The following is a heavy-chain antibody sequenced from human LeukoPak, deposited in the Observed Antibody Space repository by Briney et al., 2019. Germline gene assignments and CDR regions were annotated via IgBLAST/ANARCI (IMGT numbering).Heavy chain of an antibody. Sequence: SETLSLTCTVSGGSISSYYWSWIRQPPGKGLEWIGYIYYSGSTNYNPSLNSRVTISVDTSKNQFSLKPNSVTAADTAVYYCARGTSSIDYWGQGTLVTVSS. CDR2: IYYSGST. V-gene: IGHV4-59*01. D-gene: IGHD1-14*01. J-gene: IGHJ4*02. CDR1: GGSISSYY. CDR3: ARGTSSIDY.